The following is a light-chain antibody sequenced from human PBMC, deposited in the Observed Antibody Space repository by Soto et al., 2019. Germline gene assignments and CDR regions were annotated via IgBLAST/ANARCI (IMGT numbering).Light chain of an antibody. CDR3: QQYNNWPRT. V-gene: IGKV3-15*01. J-gene: IGKJ1*01. CDR1: QSVSSN. Sequence: ILTTHSPATLSMSPGERATLSCRASQSVSSNLAWYQQKPGQAPRLLIYGASTRATGIPARFSGSGSGTEFTLTISSLQSEDFAVYYCQQYNNWPRTFGQGTKVDIK. CDR2: GAS.